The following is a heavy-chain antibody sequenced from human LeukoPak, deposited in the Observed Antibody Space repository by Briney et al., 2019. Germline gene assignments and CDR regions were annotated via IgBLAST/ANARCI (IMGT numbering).Heavy chain of an antibody. CDR3: ARDPAPPYYDILTGYYDY. Sequence: SGGSLRLSCAASGFTFSSYWMSWVRQAPGKGLEWVANIKQDGSEKYYVDSVKGRFTISRDNAKNSLYLQMNSLRAEDTAVYYCARDPAPPYYDILTGYYDYWGQGTLVTVSS. D-gene: IGHD3-9*01. CDR2: IKQDGSEK. CDR1: GFTFSSYW. V-gene: IGHV3-7*01. J-gene: IGHJ4*02.